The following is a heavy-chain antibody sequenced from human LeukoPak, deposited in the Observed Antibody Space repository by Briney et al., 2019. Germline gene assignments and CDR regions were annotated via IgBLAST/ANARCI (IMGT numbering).Heavy chain of an antibody. Sequence: GGSLKLSCAASGFTVSGSAMHWVRQASGKGLEWLGRVRSKGYNYATAYGASVKDRYIISRDDSKSTAYLQMSSLKSEDTAVYYCATLGETSGWYPDHWGQGTLVTVSS. D-gene: IGHD6-19*01. CDR2: VRSKGYNYAT. CDR1: GFTVSGSA. CDR3: ATLGETSGWYPDH. V-gene: IGHV3-73*01. J-gene: IGHJ4*02.